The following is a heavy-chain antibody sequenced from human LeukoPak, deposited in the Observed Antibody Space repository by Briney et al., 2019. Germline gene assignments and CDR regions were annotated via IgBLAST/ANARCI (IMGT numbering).Heavy chain of an antibody. CDR3: ARSRIFYYGSGSLDAFDI. D-gene: IGHD3-10*01. CDR2: IFNTGST. V-gene: IGHV4-39*01. Sequence: PSETLSLTCTVSGGSINSNNYCWGWIRQPPGKGLEWIATIFNTGSTNYNPSLKSRVSISVDTSKNQFSLKLSSVTAADTAVYYCARSRIFYYGSGSLDAFDIWGQGTMVTVSS. J-gene: IGHJ3*02. CDR1: GGSINSNNYC.